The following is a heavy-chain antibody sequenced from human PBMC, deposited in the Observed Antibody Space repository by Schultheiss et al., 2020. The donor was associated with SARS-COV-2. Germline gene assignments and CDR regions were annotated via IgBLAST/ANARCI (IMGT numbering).Heavy chain of an antibody. CDR3: ARDTHSYGFDY. D-gene: IGHD5-18*01. J-gene: IGHJ4*02. CDR2: IYYSGST. CDR1: GGSISSYY. V-gene: IGHV4-39*07. Sequence: SETLSLTCTVSGGSISSYYWGWIRQPPGKGLEWIGSIYYSGSTYYNPSLKSRVTISVDTSKNQFSLKLSSVTAADTAVYYCARDTHSYGFDYWGQGTLVTVSS.